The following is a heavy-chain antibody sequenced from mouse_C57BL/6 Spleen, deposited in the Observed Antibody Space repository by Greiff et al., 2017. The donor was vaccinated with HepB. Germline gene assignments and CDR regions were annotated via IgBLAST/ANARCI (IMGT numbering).Heavy chain of an antibody. Sequence: EVQLVESGGGLVQPGGSLSLSCAASGFTFTDYYMSWVRQPPGKALEWLGFIRNKANGYTTEYSASVKGRFTISRDNSQSILYLQMNALRAEDSATYYCARSYYYGSSFYYAMDYWGQGTSVTVSS. J-gene: IGHJ4*01. CDR2: IRNKANGYTT. D-gene: IGHD1-1*01. CDR3: ARSYYYGSSFYYAMDY. CDR1: GFTFTDYY. V-gene: IGHV7-3*01.